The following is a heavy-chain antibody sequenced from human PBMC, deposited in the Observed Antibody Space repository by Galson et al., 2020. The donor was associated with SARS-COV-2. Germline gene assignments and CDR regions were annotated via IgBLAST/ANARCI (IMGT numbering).Heavy chain of an antibody. CDR3: ARDSGSSDSYYEFWSGYSGLYYYYMDV. Sequence: ASVKVSCKASGYTFTSYYMHWVRQAPGQGLEWMGIINPSGGSTSYAQKFQGRVTMTRDTSTSTVYMELSSLRSEDTAVYYCARDSGSSDSYYEFWSGYSGLYYYYMDVWGKGTTVTVSS. CDR1: GYTFTSYY. D-gene: IGHD3-3*01. V-gene: IGHV1-46*01. J-gene: IGHJ6*03. CDR2: INPSGGST.